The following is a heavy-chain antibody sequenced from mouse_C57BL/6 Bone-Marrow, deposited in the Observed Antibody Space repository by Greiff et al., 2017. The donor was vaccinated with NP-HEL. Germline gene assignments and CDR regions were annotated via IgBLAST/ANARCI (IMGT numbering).Heavy chain of an antibody. Sequence: GGGLVQPKGSLTLSCAASGFSFNTYAMNWVRQAPGKGLEWVARIRSKSNNYATYYADSLKDRFTISRDDSESMLYLQMNNLKTEDTAMYYCVRRLDYWGQGTTLTVSS. J-gene: IGHJ2*01. V-gene: IGHV10-1*01. CDR2: IRSKSNNYAT. CDR1: GFSFNTYA. CDR3: VRRLDY.